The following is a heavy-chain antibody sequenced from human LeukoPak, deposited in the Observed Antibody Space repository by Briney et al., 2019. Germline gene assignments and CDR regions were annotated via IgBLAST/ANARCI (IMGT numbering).Heavy chain of an antibody. D-gene: IGHD1-14*01. CDR1: GFTFSSFA. Sequence: GGSLRLSCAASGFTFSSFAMSWVRQAPGKGLEYVSGISNNGGSSFYADSVKGRFTISRDNSKNTLYLQMSSLRAEDTAVYYCVKITSVTGGDCWGQGTRLTVSS. CDR3: VKITSVTGGDC. CDR2: ISNNGGSS. V-gene: IGHV3-64D*09. J-gene: IGHJ4*02.